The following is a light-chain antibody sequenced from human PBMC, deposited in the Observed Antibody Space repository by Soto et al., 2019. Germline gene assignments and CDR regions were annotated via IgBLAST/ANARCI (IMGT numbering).Light chain of an antibody. J-gene: IGLJ3*02. Sequence: QSALTQPPSASGSPGQSVTISCTGARNDVGGYNYVSWYQQHPGKAPKLMIYDVNKRPSGVPDRFSGSKSGNTASLTVSGLQAADEADYYCSSYAVSNIYWVFGGGTKLTVL. CDR2: DVN. V-gene: IGLV2-8*01. CDR1: RNDVGGYNY. CDR3: SSYAVSNIYWV.